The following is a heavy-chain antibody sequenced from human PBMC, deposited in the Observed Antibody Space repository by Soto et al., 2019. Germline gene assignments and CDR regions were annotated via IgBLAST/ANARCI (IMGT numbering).Heavy chain of an antibody. CDR2: VDSSGRT. CDR1: GFTFSSYA. CDR3: AKWLRSGSYYCDY. J-gene: IGHJ4*02. Sequence: GGSLRLSCAASGFTFSSYAMSWVRQAPGKGPEWVSLVDSSGRTYYTDSVKGRFTVSRDNSENTVYLQMNSLRAEDTAVYYCAKWLRSGSYYCDYWGQGTLVTVSS. V-gene: IGHV3-23*01. D-gene: IGHD1-26*01.